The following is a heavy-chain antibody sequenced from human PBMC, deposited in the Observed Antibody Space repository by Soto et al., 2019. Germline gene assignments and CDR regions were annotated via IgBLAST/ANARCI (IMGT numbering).Heavy chain of an antibody. V-gene: IGHV1-69*08. CDR2: IIPILGIA. CDR3: ARDATLPAEYFQH. CDR1: GGTFSSYT. Sequence: QVQLVQSGAEVKKPGSSVKVSCKASGGTFSSYTISWVRQAPGQGLEWMGRIIPILGIANYAQKFQGRVTITADKYTSTAYMELSSLRSEDTAVYYCARDATLPAEYFQHWGQGTLVTVSS. J-gene: IGHJ1*01. D-gene: IGHD2-15*01.